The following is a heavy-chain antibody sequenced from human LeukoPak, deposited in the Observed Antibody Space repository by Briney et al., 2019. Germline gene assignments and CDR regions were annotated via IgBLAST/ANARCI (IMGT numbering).Heavy chain of an antibody. Sequence: ASETLSLTCTVSGGSISSYYWSWIRQPPGKGLEWIGYIYYRGSTNYNPSLKSRVTISVDTSKNQFSLKLSSVTAADTAVYYCARVIYGDYFDYWGQGTLVTVSS. CDR1: GGSISSYY. D-gene: IGHD4-17*01. V-gene: IGHV4-59*01. CDR2: IYYRGST. J-gene: IGHJ4*02. CDR3: ARVIYGDYFDY.